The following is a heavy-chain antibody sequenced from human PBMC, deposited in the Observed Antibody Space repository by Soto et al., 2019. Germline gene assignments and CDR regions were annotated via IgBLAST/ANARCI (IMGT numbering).Heavy chain of an antibody. CDR2: ISPGDSHT. CDR3: ARIKGIVGAPYYYYYGMDV. Sequence: PGESLKISCKGSGYNFINYWIAWVRQMPGRGLEWMGIISPGDSHTKYSPSLQGQVTISADKSISTAYLQWSSLKASDTATYYCARIKGIVGAPYYYYYGMDVWGQGTTVTVSS. CDR1: GYNFINYW. V-gene: IGHV5-51*01. J-gene: IGHJ6*02. D-gene: IGHD1-26*01.